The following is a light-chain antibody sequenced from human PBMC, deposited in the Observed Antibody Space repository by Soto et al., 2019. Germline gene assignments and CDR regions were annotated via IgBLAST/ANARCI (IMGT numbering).Light chain of an antibody. CDR1: QSISTW. CDR2: KAS. CDR3: QQYNSYSRT. V-gene: IGKV1-5*03. J-gene: IGKJ1*01. Sequence: DIQMTQSPSTLSASVGDRVTITCRTSQSISTWLAWYQQKPGKAPKLLIYKASSLESGVPSRFSGSGSGTEFTLTISSVQPDDFATYYCQQYNSYSRTFGQGTKVEIK.